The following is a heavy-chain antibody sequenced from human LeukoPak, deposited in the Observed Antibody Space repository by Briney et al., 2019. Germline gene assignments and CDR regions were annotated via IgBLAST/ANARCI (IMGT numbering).Heavy chain of an antibody. V-gene: IGHV3-9*01. CDR1: GFTFNDYA. CDR3: ARANNFDY. Sequence: GGSLRLSCAASGFTFNDYAMHWVRQAPGKGLEWVSGISWNSGSIAYADSVKGRFTISRDNAKNTLYLQMSSLRVEDTAVYSCARANNFDYWGQGTLVTVSS. CDR2: ISWNSGSI. J-gene: IGHJ4*02.